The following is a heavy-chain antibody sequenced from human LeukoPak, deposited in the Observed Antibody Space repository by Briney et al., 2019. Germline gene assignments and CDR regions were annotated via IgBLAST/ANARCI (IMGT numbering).Heavy chain of an antibody. CDR1: GFSFSSYW. CDR3: ARARSFDY. V-gene: IGHV3-7*01. Sequence: GESLTLACAASGFSFSSYWMSWVRQAPGKGLEWVGNIKHGGSEKYYVDSVKGRFNISRDNAKNSLYLQMNSLRAEDTAVYYCARARSFDYWGQGTLVTVSS. J-gene: IGHJ4*02. CDR2: IKHGGSEK.